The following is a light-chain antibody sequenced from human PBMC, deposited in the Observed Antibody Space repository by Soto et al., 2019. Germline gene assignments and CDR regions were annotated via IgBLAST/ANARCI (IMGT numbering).Light chain of an antibody. V-gene: IGKV1-39*01. Sequence: DIQMTQSPSSLSASVGDRVTITCRASQSISSYLNWYQQKPGKAPKLLIYAASRLQSGVPSRFSGSGSGTDCTLTISRLQPEDCATYYCQQSYNTPSTFGQGTKLEIK. CDR2: AAS. J-gene: IGKJ2*01. CDR3: QQSYNTPST. CDR1: QSISSY.